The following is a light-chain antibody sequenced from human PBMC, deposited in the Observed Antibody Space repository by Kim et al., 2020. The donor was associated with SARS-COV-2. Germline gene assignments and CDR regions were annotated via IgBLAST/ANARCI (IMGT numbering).Light chain of an antibody. V-gene: IGLV3-27*01. CDR1: VLAKKY. CDR3: FSAVDNNRV. J-gene: IGLJ3*02. CDR2: KDS. Sequence: SYELTQPSSVSVSPGQTARITCSGDVLAKKYALWFQQKPGQAPVLVIYKDSERPSGIPQRFSGSRSGTTVTLTINGAQVEDEADYYCFSAVDNNRV.